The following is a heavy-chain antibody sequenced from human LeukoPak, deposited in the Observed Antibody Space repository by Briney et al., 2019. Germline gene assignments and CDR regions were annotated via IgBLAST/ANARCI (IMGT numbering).Heavy chain of an antibody. V-gene: IGHV1-46*01. Sequence: ASVKVSCKASGYTFTSYYIHWMRQAPGQGLEWMGIINPSGGSTNYAQKFQGRVTMTRDTSTSTVYMELSSLRSEDTAVYYCARMTGRSYYYGMDVWGQRTTVTVPS. CDR3: ARMTGRSYYYGMDV. CDR2: INPSGGST. CDR1: GYTFTSYY. J-gene: IGHJ6*02.